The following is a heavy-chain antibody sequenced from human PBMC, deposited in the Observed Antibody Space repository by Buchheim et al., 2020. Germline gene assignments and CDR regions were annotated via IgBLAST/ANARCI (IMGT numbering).Heavy chain of an antibody. CDR3: AKDDWFDP. Sequence: QVQLVESGGGVVPPGRSLRLSCEASGFTFSSYGMHWVRQAPGKGLEWVAVISYDGSKKYYADSVKGRFTISRDNSKNTLSLQMNSLRGEDTAVYYCAKDDWFDPWGQGTL. CDR1: GFTFSSYG. CDR2: ISYDGSKK. J-gene: IGHJ5*02. V-gene: IGHV3-30*18.